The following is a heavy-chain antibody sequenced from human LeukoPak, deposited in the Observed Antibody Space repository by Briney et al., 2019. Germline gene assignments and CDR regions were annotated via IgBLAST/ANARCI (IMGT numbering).Heavy chain of an antibody. J-gene: IGHJ4*02. Sequence: ASVKVSCKASGYTFTGYYMHWVRQAPGQGLEWMGWINPNSGGTNYAQKLQDRVTMTTDTSTSTAYMELRSLRSDDTAVYYCAKSHVSTATGTGRYFDYWGQGTLVTVSS. CDR3: AKSHVSTATGTGRYFDY. CDR2: INPNSGGT. D-gene: IGHD3-9*01. CDR1: GYTFTGYY. V-gene: IGHV1-2*02.